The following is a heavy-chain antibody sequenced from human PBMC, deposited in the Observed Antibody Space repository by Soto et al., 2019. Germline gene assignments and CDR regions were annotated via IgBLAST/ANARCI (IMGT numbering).Heavy chain of an antibody. CDR2: IIPILGIA. J-gene: IGHJ4*02. V-gene: IGHV1-69*04. CDR3: GRENGPEVSNY. Sequence: SVKVSCKASGGTFSSYNISWVRQAPGQGLEWMGRIIPILGIANYAQKIQGRVTITADKSTSTTYMELSSLRSEDTAVYYCGRENGPEVSNYWGQGTLVTVSS. CDR1: GGTFSSYN. D-gene: IGHD2-8*01.